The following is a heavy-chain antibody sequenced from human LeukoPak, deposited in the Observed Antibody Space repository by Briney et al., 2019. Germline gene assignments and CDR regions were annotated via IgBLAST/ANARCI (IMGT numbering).Heavy chain of an antibody. J-gene: IGHJ4*02. CDR1: GFTFSSYG. Sequence: GSLRLSCAASGFTFSSYGMHWVRQAPGKGLEWVAVISYDGSNKYYADSVKGRFTISRDNSKNTLYLQMNSLRAKDTAVYYCAKTGSVPGSYWGQGTLVTVSS. CDR2: ISYDGSNK. CDR3: AKTGSVPGSY. D-gene: IGHD3-10*01. V-gene: IGHV3-30*18.